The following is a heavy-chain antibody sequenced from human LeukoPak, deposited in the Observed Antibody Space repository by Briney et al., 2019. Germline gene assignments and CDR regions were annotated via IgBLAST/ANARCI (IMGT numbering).Heavy chain of an antibody. Sequence: GGSLTLSCAASGFTFSSYWMSWVRQAPGKGLEWVANIKQDGSEKYYVDSVKGRFTISRDNAKNSLYLQMNSLRAEDTAVYYCARDPTNMYSGSYGSFDYWGQGTLVTVSS. V-gene: IGHV3-7*01. CDR2: IKQDGSEK. J-gene: IGHJ4*02. CDR3: ARDPTNMYSGSYGSFDY. D-gene: IGHD1-26*01. CDR1: GFTFSSYW.